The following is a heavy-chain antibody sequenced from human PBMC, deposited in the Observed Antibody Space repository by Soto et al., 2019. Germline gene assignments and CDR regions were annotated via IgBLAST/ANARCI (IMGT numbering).Heavy chain of an antibody. CDR1: GGSISSGGDY. V-gene: IGHV4-31*03. Sequence: QVQLQESGPGLVKPSQTLSLTCTVSGGSISSGGDYWSWIRQHPGKGLEWIGYIYYRGRTYYNPSLQSRVTLSVDTSKNHFSLKLCSVAAADTAVYYCARATPYYSYGMDVGGQGTTVTVSS. D-gene: IGHD2-15*01. CDR2: IYYRGRT. J-gene: IGHJ6*02. CDR3: ARATPYYSYGMDV.